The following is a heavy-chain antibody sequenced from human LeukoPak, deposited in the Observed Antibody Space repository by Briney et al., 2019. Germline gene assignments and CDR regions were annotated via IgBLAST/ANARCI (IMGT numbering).Heavy chain of an antibody. CDR1: GGSISSYY. D-gene: IGHD2-15*01. CDR2: IYYSGST. J-gene: IGHJ3*02. V-gene: IGHV4-59*08. CDR3: ARLRGGSSGNAFDI. Sequence: SETLSLTCTVSGGSISSYYWSWIRQPPGKGLEWIGYIYYSGSTNYNPSLKGRVTISVDTSKNQFSLKLSSVTAADTAVYYCARLRGGSSGNAFDIWGQGTMVTVSS.